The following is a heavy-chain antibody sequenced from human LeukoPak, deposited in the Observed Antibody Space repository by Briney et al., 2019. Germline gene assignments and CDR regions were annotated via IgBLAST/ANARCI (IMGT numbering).Heavy chain of an antibody. J-gene: IGHJ4*02. D-gene: IGHD2-2*01. CDR1: GFTFGDYA. CDR2: IRSKTYGGTT. CDR3: TRVGYCSTTSCYWFGY. Sequence: PGGSLRLSCTASGFTFGDYAMSWVRQAPGKGLECVGLIRSKTYGGTTEYAASVKGRFTISRDDSKSIAYLQMNSLKAEDTAVYYCTRVGYCSTTSCYWFGYWGQGTLVTVSS. V-gene: IGHV3-49*04.